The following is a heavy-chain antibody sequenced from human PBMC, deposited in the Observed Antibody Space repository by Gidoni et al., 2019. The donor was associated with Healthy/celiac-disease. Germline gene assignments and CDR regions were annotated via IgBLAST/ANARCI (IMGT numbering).Heavy chain of an antibody. CDR2: ISAYNGNT. D-gene: IGHD6-13*01. CDR3: ARDGPIGSSSWYYFDY. V-gene: IGHV1-18*01. Sequence: ISAYNGNTNYAQKLQGRVTMTTDTSTSTAYMELRSLRSDDTAVYYCARDGPIGSSSWYYFDYWGQGTLVTVSS. J-gene: IGHJ4*02.